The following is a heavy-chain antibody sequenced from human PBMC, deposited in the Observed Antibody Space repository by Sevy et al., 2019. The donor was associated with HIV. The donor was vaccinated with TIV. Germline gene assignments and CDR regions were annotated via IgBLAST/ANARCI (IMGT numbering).Heavy chain of an antibody. CDR1: GFTFGDYC. Sequence: GGSLRLSCTASGFTFGDYCISWFRQAPGKGLEWVGAIRNKPYGETTEYAASVKDRFTISRDDSKSIAYLQMNSLKTEDTAVYYCTTERLLWFGESDYWGQGTLVTVSS. V-gene: IGHV3-49*03. D-gene: IGHD3-10*01. CDR3: TTERLLWFGESDY. CDR2: IRNKPYGETT. J-gene: IGHJ4*02.